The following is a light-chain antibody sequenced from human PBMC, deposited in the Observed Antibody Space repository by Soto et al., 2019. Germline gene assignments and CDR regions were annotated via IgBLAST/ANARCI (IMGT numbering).Light chain of an antibody. V-gene: IGKV1-5*03. CDR1: QSISSW. CDR2: KAS. Sequence: DIQMTQSPSTLSASVGDRVTITCRASQSISSWLAWYQQKPGKAPKLLIYKASSLESGVPSRFSGSGSWAAFTRNISSLPPDDFPTYYCQQYNSYSRAFGQGTKVEIK. CDR3: QQYNSYSRA. J-gene: IGKJ1*01.